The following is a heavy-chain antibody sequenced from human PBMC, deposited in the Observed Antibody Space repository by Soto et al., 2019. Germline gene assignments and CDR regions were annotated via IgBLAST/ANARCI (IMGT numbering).Heavy chain of an antibody. J-gene: IGHJ5*02. V-gene: IGHV4-34*01. CDR1: GGSFSGDY. CDR3: ARWNGVPAAKGWFDP. D-gene: IGHD2-2*01. Sequence: PSETLSLTCAVYGGSFSGDYWSWIRQPPGKGLEWIEEINHSGSTNYNPSLKSRVTITVDTSKNQFSLKLSSVTAADTAVYYCARWNGVPAAKGWFDPWGQGTLVTVSS. CDR2: INHSGST.